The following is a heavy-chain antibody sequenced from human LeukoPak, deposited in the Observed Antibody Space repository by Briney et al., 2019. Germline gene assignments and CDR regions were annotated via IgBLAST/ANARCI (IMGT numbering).Heavy chain of an antibody. D-gene: IGHD5-12*01. Sequence: GGSLRLSCAASGFTFSSYAMSWVRQAPGKGLEWVSAISGSRGSTYYADSVKGRFTISRDNSKNTLYLQMNSLRAEDTAVYYCAKVEGSYSGYEVNSYWGQGTLVTVSS. V-gene: IGHV3-23*01. J-gene: IGHJ4*02. CDR1: GFTFSSYA. CDR2: ISGSRGST. CDR3: AKVEGSYSGYEVNSY.